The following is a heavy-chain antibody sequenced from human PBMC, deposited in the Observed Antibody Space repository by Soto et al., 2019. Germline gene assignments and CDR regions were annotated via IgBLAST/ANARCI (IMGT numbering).Heavy chain of an antibody. CDR3: ARGGITMVRGVTTGAFDI. CDR2: INPNSGGT. Sequence: QVQLVQSGAEVKKPGASVKVSCKASGYTFTGYYMHWVRQAPGQGLEWMGWINPNSGGTNYAQKFQGWVTMTRDTXXXXXXXXXXXXXXDXTAVYYCARGGITMVRGVTTGAFDIWGQGTMVTVSS. J-gene: IGHJ3*02. D-gene: IGHD3-10*01. CDR1: GYTFTGYY. V-gene: IGHV1-2*04.